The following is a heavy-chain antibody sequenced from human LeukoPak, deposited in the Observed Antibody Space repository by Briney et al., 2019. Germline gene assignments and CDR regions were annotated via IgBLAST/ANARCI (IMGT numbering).Heavy chain of an antibody. Sequence: ASVKVSCKVSGNTFNSYDINWVRQAPGQGLEWMGWINPNSGGTNYAQKFQGRVTMTRDTSISTAYMELSRLRSDDTAVYYCAREPTLTYYYDSSGYSFSVFDYWGQGTLVTVSS. J-gene: IGHJ4*02. CDR2: INPNSGGT. CDR3: AREPTLTYYYDSSGYSFSVFDY. CDR1: GNTFNSYD. D-gene: IGHD3-22*01. V-gene: IGHV1-2*02.